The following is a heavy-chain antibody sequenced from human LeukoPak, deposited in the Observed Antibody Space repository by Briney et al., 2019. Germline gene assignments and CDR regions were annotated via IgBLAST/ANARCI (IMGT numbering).Heavy chain of an antibody. CDR3: ARDRGTTVTTTMYYYYMDV. Sequence: SETLSLTCTVSGGSISSGSYYWSWIRQPAGKGLEWIGRIYTSGSTNYNPSLKSRVTISVDTSKNQFSLKLSSVTAADTAVYYCARDRGTTVTTTMYYYYMDVWGKGTTVTVSS. J-gene: IGHJ6*03. V-gene: IGHV4-61*02. CDR2: IYTSGST. D-gene: IGHD4-11*01. CDR1: GGSISSGSYY.